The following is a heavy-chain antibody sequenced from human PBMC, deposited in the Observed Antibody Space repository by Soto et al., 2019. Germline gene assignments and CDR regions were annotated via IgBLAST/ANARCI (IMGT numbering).Heavy chain of an antibody. CDR2: ISGSGGST. CDR3: AKDSFQGYDILTETVLNWFDP. CDR1: GFTFSSYA. J-gene: IGHJ5*02. D-gene: IGHD3-9*01. Sequence: GGSLRLSCAASGFTFSSYAMSWVRQAPGKGLEWVSAISGSGGSTYYADSVKGRFTISRDNSKNTLYLQMNSLRAEDTAVYYCAKDSFQGYDILTETVLNWFDPWGQGTLVTVSS. V-gene: IGHV3-23*01.